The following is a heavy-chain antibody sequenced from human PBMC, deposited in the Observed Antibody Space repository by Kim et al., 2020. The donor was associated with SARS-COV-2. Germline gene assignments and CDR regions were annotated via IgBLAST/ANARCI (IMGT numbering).Heavy chain of an antibody. Sequence: GWSLRLSCAASGFAFGTHSMNWVRQAPGKGLEWVSSIGGSTNYIYYADSVKGRFTISRDNSENSLYLQMNSLRAEDTAVYYCARGGYCSSTSCYFYYYALDVWGLGTTVTVSS. D-gene: IGHD2-2*01. CDR2: IGGSTNYI. CDR3: ARGGYCSSTSCYFYYYALDV. V-gene: IGHV3-21*01. CDR1: GFAFGTHS. J-gene: IGHJ6*02.